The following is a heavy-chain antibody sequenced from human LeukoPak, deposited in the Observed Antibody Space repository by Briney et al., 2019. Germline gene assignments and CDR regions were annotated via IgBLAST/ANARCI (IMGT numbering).Heavy chain of an antibody. V-gene: IGHV3-30*02. Sequence: GGSLRLSCGASGFTFSTYGMHWVRQAPGKGLEWVAFIRYDRSNKYYADSVKGRFTISRDNSKNTLYLQMNSLRAEDTAVYFCAKDKDPWKSTSISDFDYWGQGTLVTVSS. J-gene: IGHJ4*02. CDR1: GFTFSTYG. D-gene: IGHD1-1*01. CDR2: IRYDRSNK. CDR3: AKDKDPWKSTSISDFDY.